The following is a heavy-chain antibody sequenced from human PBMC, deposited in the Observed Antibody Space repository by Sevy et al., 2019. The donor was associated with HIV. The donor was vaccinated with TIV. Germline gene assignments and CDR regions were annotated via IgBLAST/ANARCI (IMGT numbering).Heavy chain of an antibody. CDR1: GFIFSSFA. Sequence: GGSLRLSCAGSGFIFSSFAMTWVRQAPGKGLEWVANIKPDGSDKYYVGSLKGRFTIYRDNAKNSLYLEMNNLRAEDTAVYYCARVIDYGELGNWFDPWGQGTLVTVSS. V-gene: IGHV3-7*01. D-gene: IGHD4-17*01. CDR2: IKPDGSDK. J-gene: IGHJ5*02. CDR3: ARVIDYGELGNWFDP.